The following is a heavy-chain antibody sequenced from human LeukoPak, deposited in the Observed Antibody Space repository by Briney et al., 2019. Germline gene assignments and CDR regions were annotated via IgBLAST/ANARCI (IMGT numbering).Heavy chain of an antibody. V-gene: IGHV3-7*01. Sequence: GGSLRLSCAATGFTFSNYWMSWFRQAPGKGLEWVANIKYDGREKQYVDSVKGRFTISRDNAKNSLFLQMNSLRAEDTAVYYCARYLNSGPEDFRGQGTLVTVSS. J-gene: IGHJ4*02. CDR2: IKYDGREK. CDR3: ARYLNSGPEDF. D-gene: IGHD1-26*01. CDR1: GFTFSNYW.